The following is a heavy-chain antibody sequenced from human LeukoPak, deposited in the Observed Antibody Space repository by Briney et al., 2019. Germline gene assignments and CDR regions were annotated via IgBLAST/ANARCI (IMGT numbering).Heavy chain of an antibody. Sequence: PGGSLRLSCAVSGFSFSNFWMSWVRQAPGRVLEWVANIHPEGNEKYHVEPAKGRFTISRDNTKNLLFLQMNGLRVEDTAVYYCARGDAFSGDHWGQGTLVTVSS. V-gene: IGHV3-7*04. CDR1: GFSFSNFW. J-gene: IGHJ4*02. CDR3: ARGDAFSGDH. CDR2: IHPEGNEK.